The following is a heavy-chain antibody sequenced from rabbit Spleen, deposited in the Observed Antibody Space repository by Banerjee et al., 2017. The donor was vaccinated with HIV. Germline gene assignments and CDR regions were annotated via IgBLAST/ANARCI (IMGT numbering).Heavy chain of an antibody. CDR3: ARAADDWTDGYASNL. CDR2: IDAGSGGNT. D-gene: IGHD6-1*01. CDR1: GFSFSNRYY. V-gene: IGHV1S45*01. Sequence: QEQVLESGGGLVKPEGSLTLTCTASGFSFSNRYYMCWVRQAPGKGLEWIGCIDAGSGGNTYYASWAKGRFTFSKASSTTVTLQMASLTAADTATYFCARAADDWTDGYASNLWGQAPSSPS. J-gene: IGHJ4*01.